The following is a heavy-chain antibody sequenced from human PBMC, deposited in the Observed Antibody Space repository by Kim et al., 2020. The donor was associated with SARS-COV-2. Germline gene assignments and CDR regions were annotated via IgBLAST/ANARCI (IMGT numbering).Heavy chain of an antibody. V-gene: IGHV4-31*03. J-gene: IGHJ3*02. Sequence: TLSLTCTVSGGSISSGGYYWSWIRQHPGKGLEWIGYIYYSGSTYYNPSLKSRVTISVDTSKNQFSLKLSSVTAADTAVYYCARDHDSSGSQSSDAFDIWGQGTMVTVSS. CDR2: IYYSGST. CDR1: GGSISSGGYY. D-gene: IGHD3-22*01. CDR3: ARDHDSSGSQSSDAFDI.